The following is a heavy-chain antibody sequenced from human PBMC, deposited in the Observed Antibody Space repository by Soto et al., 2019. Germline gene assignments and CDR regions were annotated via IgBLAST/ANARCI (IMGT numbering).Heavy chain of an antibody. CDR3: ARLIIRTKRELLREDDAFDI. CDR2: IYPGDSDT. CDR1: GYSFTSYW. V-gene: IGHV5-51*01. J-gene: IGHJ3*02. Sequence: GESLKISCKGSGYSFTSYWIGWVRQMPGKGLEWMGIIYPGDSDTRYSPSFQGQVTISADKSISTAYLQWSSLKASDTAMYYCARLIIRTKRELLREDDAFDIWGQGTMVTVSS. D-gene: IGHD1-26*01.